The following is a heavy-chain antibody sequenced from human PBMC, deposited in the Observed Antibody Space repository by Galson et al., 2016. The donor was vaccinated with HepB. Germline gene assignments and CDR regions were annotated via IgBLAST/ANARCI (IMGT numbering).Heavy chain of an antibody. V-gene: IGHV4-4*07. Sequence: ETLSLTCTVSGDSISSHYWSWIRQPAGKGLEWIGRIYTSGSTHYNPSLKSRVTMSVDTSKNQFSLKLTSVTAADTAVYYCAREGCSGGSCYSGYNWFDLWGQGTLVTVSS. CDR2: IYTSGST. J-gene: IGHJ5*02. CDR3: AREGCSGGSCYSGYNWFDL. D-gene: IGHD2-15*01. CDR1: GDSISSHY.